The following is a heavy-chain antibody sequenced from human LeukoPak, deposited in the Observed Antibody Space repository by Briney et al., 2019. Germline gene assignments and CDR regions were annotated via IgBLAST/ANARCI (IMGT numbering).Heavy chain of an antibody. CDR2: IWYDGSNK. CDR3: ARDRDVYSSRWNRNFAY. D-gene: IGHD6-13*01. V-gene: IGHV3-33*01. CDR1: GFTFSNYG. J-gene: IGHJ4*02. Sequence: GGSLRLSCAASGFTFSNYGMHWVRQAPGKGLEWVAIIWYDGSNKYYADSVKGRFTISRDNSKNTLYLQMNSLRAEDTAVHYCARDRDVYSSRWNRNFAYWGQGTLVTVSA.